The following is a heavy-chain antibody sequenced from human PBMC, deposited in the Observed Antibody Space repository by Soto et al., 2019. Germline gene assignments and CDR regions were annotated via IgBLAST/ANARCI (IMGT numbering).Heavy chain of an antibody. CDR1: GFSLSTSGVG. J-gene: IGHJ5*02. V-gene: IGHV2-5*02. CDR3: AQHGTVFGVVTNSWFDP. Sequence: QITLKESGPTLVKPTQTLTLTCTFSGFSLSTSGVGVGWIRQPPGKALERLGIRYWDDDKRYSPSLRSRLTNTKDHSKNQVSITMTKPDPMETATYYCAQHGTVFGVVTNSWFDPWGQGTLVTVSS. CDR2: RYWDDDK. D-gene: IGHD3-3*01.